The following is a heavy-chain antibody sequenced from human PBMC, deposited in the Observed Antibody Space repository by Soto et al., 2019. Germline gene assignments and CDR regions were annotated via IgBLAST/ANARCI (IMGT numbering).Heavy chain of an antibody. D-gene: IGHD1-26*01. CDR1: GGTFSSYT. CDR2: IIPILGIA. V-gene: IGHV1-69*02. J-gene: IGHJ3*02. Sequence: SVKVSCKASGGTFSSYTISWVRQAPGQGLEWMGRIIPILGIANYAQKFQGRVTITADKSTSTAYMELSSLRSEDTAVYYCARGSPWARDAFDIWGQGTMVTVSS. CDR3: ARGSPWARDAFDI.